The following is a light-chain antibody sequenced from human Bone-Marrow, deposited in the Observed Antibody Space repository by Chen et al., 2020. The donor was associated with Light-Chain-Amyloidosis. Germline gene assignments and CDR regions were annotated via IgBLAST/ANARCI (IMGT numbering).Light chain of an antibody. CDR1: NIGSTS. CDR2: DDS. Sequence: SYVLTQPSSVSVAPGQTATIACGGNNIGSTSVHWYQQTPGQAPLLVVYDDSARPSGIPERVSGSNSGDTATLTISRVEAGDEAGYYCQVWDRSSDRPVFGGGTKLTVL. CDR3: QVWDRSSDRPV. V-gene: IGLV3-21*02. J-gene: IGLJ3*02.